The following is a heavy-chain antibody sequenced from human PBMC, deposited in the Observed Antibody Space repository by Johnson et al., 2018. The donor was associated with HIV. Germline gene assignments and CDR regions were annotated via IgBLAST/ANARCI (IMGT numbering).Heavy chain of an antibody. CDR3: ARDEGVTIFGGLSAVDI. Sequence: QVQLVESGGGVVQPGRSLRLSCAASGFTFSSYAMHWVRLAPCKGLEWVAVISYDGSNKYYAYSVKGRFTISRDNSKNTLYLQMNSLRAEDTAVYYCARDEGVTIFGGLSAVDIWGQGTMVTVSS. CDR1: GFTFSSYA. J-gene: IGHJ3*02. CDR2: ISYDGSNK. V-gene: IGHV3-30-3*01. D-gene: IGHD3-3*01.